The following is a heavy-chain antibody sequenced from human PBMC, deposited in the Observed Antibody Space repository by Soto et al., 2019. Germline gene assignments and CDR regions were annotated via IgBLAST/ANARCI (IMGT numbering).Heavy chain of an antibody. V-gene: IGHV4-34*01. Sequence: SETLSLTSAVYGGSFSGYYWSWIRQPPGKGLEWIGEINHSGSTNYNPSLKSRVTISVDTSKNQFSLKLSSVTAADTAVYYCARGLKLLNSSGSRRRWFDPWGQGTLVTVSS. CDR1: GGSFSGYY. CDR3: ARGLKLLNSSGSRRRWFDP. D-gene: IGHD6-19*01. CDR2: INHSGST. J-gene: IGHJ5*02.